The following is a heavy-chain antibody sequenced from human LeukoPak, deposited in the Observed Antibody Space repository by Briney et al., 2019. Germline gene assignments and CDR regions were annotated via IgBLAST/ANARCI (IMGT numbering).Heavy chain of an antibody. D-gene: IGHD6-13*01. CDR2: IENDGSFR. CDR3: AGHHQAYSRTY. V-gene: IGHV3-74*01. CDR1: GLTFSSYW. J-gene: IGHJ4*02. Sequence: GGSLTLSCSASGLTFSSYWVQWFRQAPGKGLVWVSRIENDGSFRSYADSVKGRFTISRDNARNTPYLQMNSLRDEDTAVYYCAGHHQAYSRTYWGQGTLVTVS.